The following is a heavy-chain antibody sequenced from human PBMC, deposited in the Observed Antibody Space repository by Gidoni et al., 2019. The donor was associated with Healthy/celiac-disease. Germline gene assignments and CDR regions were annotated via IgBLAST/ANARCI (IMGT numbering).Heavy chain of an antibody. CDR1: GGSISSSSYY. CDR3: ATQQWLDQGCFDY. V-gene: IGHV4-39*01. Sequence: QLQLQESGPGLVKPSETLSLTCTVSGGSISSSSYYWGWIRQPPGKGLEWIGSIYYSGSTYYNPSLKSRVTISVDTSKNQFSLKLSSVTAADTAVYYCATQQWLDQGCFDYWGQGTLVTVSS. D-gene: IGHD6-19*01. CDR2: IYYSGST. J-gene: IGHJ4*02.